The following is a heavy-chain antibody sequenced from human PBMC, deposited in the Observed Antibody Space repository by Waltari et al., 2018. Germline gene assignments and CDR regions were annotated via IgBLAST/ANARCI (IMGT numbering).Heavy chain of an antibody. CDR3: AMSLTVLVRADH. CDR2: LSASGSRT. Sequence: EVRLVESGGGLVRPGGSLRLSCAASGFTFRFYAMNWVRQAPGKGLEWFAGLSASGSRTFYAASVKGRFTISRDNSNNTLYAQMTSLTPEDTATYYCAMSLTVLVRADHWGQGTLVAVSS. D-gene: IGHD1-26*01. CDR1: GFTFRFYA. J-gene: IGHJ4*02. V-gene: IGHV3-23*04.